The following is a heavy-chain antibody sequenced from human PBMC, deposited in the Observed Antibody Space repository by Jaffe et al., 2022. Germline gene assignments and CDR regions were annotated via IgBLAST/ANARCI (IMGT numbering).Heavy chain of an antibody. D-gene: IGHD3-10*01. Sequence: EVQLVESGGGLVQPGGSLRLSCAASGFTVSSNYMSWVRQAPGKGLEWVSVIYSGGSTYYADSVKGRFTISRDNSKNTLYLQMNSLRAEDTAVYYCARGWDGSGSYRDYWGQGTLVTVSS. CDR3: ARGWDGSGSYRDY. J-gene: IGHJ4*02. CDR1: GFTVSSNY. V-gene: IGHV3-66*02. CDR2: IYSGGST.